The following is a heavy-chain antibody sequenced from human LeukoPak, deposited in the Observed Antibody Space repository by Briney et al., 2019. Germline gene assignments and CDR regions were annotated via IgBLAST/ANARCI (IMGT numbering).Heavy chain of an antibody. CDR2: IIPILGIA. V-gene: IGHV1-69*04. D-gene: IGHD6-13*01. J-gene: IGHJ1*01. CDR3: ARVPRSLNIAAAGTGYFQH. Sequence: SVTVSCKASGGTFSSYAISWVRQAPGQGLEWMGRIIPILGIANYAQKFQGRVTITADKSTSTAYMELSSLRSEDTAVYYCARVPRSLNIAAAGTGYFQHWGQGTLVTVSS. CDR1: GGTFSSYA.